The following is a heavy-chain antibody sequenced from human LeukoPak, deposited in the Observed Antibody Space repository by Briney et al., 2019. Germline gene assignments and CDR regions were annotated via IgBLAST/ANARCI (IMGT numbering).Heavy chain of an antibody. CDR3: ARRITIFGVVIIQHAFDI. CDR1: GYSISSGYY. J-gene: IGHJ3*02. D-gene: IGHD3-3*01. CDR2: IYHSGST. V-gene: IGHV4-38-2*01. Sequence: PSETLSLTCAVSGYSISSGYYWGWIRQPPGKGLEWIGSIYHSGSTYYNPSLKSRVTISVDTSKNQFSLKLSSVTAADTAVYYCARRITIFGVVIIQHAFDIWGQGTMVTVSS.